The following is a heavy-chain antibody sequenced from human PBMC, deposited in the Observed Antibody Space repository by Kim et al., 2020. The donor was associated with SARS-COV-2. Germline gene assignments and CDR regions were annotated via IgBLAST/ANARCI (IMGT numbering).Heavy chain of an antibody. CDR3: ATPLVVTTLFDI. CDR2: ISSSSSYI. CDR1: GFTFSSYS. Sequence: GGSLRLSCAASGFTFSSYSMNWVRQAPGKGLEWVSSISSSSSYIYYAESVKGRFTISRDNAKNSLYLQMNSLRAEDTAVYYCATPLVVTTLFDILGQGTIVTVSS. J-gene: IGHJ3*02. V-gene: IGHV3-21*01. D-gene: IGHD3-22*01.